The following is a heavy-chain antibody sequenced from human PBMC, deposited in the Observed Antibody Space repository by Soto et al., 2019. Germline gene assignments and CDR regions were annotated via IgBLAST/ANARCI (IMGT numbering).Heavy chain of an antibody. V-gene: IGHV4-31*03. Sequence: SETLSLTCTVSGGSISSGGYYWSWIRQHPGKGLEWIGYIYYSGSTYYNPSLKSRVTISVDTSRNQFSLKLSSVTAADTDVYYCDRTDYDILTGSSGFDYWGQGTLVTVSS. CDR1: GGSISSGGYY. CDR3: DRTDYDILTGSSGFDY. D-gene: IGHD3-9*01. CDR2: IYYSGST. J-gene: IGHJ4*02.